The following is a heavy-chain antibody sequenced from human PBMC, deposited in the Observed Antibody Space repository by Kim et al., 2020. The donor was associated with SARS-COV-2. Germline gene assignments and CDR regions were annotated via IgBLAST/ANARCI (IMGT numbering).Heavy chain of an antibody. D-gene: IGHD4-17*01. CDR3: AHNNDYGDLNYYYGMDV. CDR1: GFSLSTSGVG. J-gene: IGHJ6*02. V-gene: IGHV2-5*02. Sequence: SGPTLVKPTQTLTLTCTFSGFSLSTSGVGVGWIRQPPGKALEWLALIYWDDDKRYSPSLKSRLTITKDTSKNQVVLTMTNMDPVDTATYYCAHNNDYGDLNYYYGMDVWGQGTTVTVSS. CDR2: IYWDDDK.